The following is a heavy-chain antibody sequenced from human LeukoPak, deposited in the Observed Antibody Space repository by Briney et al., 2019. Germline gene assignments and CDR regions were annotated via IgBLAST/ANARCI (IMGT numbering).Heavy chain of an antibody. CDR2: ISSKGDNI. CDR1: GFTFSGYA. J-gene: IGHJ6*04. CDR3: GRVRISAARGYMDV. V-gene: IGHV3-64*01. D-gene: IGHD6-13*01. Sequence: GGSLRLSCAGSGFTFSGYAIHWVRQAPGKGLEYVSTISSKGDNIFYANSVKGRFTISRDNSKNTVYLQMGSLRAEDMAVYYCGRVRISAARGYMDVWGKGTTVTVSS.